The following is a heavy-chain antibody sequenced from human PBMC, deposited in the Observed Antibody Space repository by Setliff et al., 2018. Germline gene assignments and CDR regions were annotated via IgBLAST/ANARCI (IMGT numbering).Heavy chain of an antibody. D-gene: IGHD3-10*01. V-gene: IGHV4-39*07. CDR3: ARIHLLLWFGELLSGWFDP. Sequence: KLSEPLSLTCTVSGGSISSSSYYWGWIRQPPGKGLEWIGSIYYSGSTYYNPSLKSRVTISVDTSKNQFSLKLSSVTAADTAVYYCARIHLLLWFGELLSGWFDPWGQGTLVTVSS. CDR1: GGSISSSSYY. CDR2: IYYSGST. J-gene: IGHJ5*02.